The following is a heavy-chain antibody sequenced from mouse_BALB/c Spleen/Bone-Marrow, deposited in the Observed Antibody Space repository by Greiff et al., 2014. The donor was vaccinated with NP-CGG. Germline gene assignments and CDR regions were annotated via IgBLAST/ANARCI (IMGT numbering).Heavy chain of an antibody. Sequence: VQLQESGAELMKPGASVKISCKATGYTFSSYWIEWIKQRPGHGLEWIGEILPGSVTTNYNGRFKGKATFTADTSSNTAYMQLSSLTSVDSAVYYCARDHFDYWGPGTTLTVSS. CDR1: GYTFSSYW. V-gene: IGHV1-9*01. J-gene: IGHJ2*01. CDR3: ARDHFDY. CDR2: ILPGSVTT.